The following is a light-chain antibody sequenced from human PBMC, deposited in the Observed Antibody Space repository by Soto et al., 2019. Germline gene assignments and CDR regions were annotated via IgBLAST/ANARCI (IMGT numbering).Light chain of an antibody. CDR3: SSYTSSSTVV. V-gene: IGLV2-14*01. Sequence: QSVLTQPASVSGSPGQSITISCTGTSSDVGGYNYVSWYQQYAGKVPKLMIYEVSNRPSGVSNRFSGSKSGNTASLTISGLQAADEADYYCSSYTSSSTVVFGGGTKLTVL. CDR2: EVS. J-gene: IGLJ2*01. CDR1: SSDVGGYNY.